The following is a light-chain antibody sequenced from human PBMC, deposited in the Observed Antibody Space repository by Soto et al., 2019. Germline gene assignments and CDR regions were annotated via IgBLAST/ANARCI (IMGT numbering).Light chain of an antibody. V-gene: IGKV1-12*01. CDR3: QQSYSTTWT. J-gene: IGKJ1*01. CDR2: AAS. CDR1: QDISSW. Sequence: DIQMTQSPSSVSASVGDRVTISFLASQDISSWLTWYQQKPGKAPKLLIYAASSLQSGVPSRFSGSGSGTDFTLTISSLQPEDFATYYCQQSYSTTWTFAQGTKVDI.